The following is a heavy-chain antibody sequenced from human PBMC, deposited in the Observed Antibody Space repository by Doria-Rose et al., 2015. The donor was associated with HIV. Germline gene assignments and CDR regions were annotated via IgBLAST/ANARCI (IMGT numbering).Heavy chain of an antibody. J-gene: IGHJ4*02. CDR3: ARIKSGRWYHKYYFDF. D-gene: IGHD6-13*01. CDR2: IFSHDDR. CDR1: GVSLSSPGMG. V-gene: IGHV2-26*01. Sequence: QESGPVLVKPTETLTLTCTVSGVSLSSPGMGVSWIRQPPGKALEWLANIFSHDDRSYKTSLKSGLTISRGASKSQLVLTMPDMYPVDTATYYCARIKSGRWYHKYYFDFWGQGTRVIVSP.